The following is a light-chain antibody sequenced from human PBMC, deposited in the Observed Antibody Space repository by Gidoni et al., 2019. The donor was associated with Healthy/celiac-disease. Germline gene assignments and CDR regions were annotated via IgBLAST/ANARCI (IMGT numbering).Light chain of an antibody. Sequence: VMTPSPLSLPVTPGAPSSISCRSSQSLLHSNGYNYVDWYLQKPGQSPQLLIDLGSKRAAGVADRISGSGAGTDFTLKSSRVEAEDVGVYYCMQDLQTPRTFGEGTKLEIK. V-gene: IGKV2-28*01. CDR3: MQDLQTPRT. J-gene: IGKJ2*01. CDR2: LGS. CDR1: QSLLHSNGYNY.